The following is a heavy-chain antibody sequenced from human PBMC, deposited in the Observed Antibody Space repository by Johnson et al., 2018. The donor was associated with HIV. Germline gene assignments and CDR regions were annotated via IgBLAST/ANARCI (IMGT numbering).Heavy chain of an antibody. J-gene: IGHJ3*02. CDR3: AKGLVYADPDDAFDI. Sequence: QVQLVESGGGVVQPGGSLRLSCAASGFTFSRYGIHWVRQAPGKGLEWVAFIRYDGSNKYYADSVKGRFTISRDNSKNTLYLQMNSLRAEDTAVYYCAKGLVYADPDDAFDIWGQGTMLTVSS. CDR1: GFTFSRYG. D-gene: IGHD2-8*01. V-gene: IGHV3-30*02. CDR2: IRYDGSNK.